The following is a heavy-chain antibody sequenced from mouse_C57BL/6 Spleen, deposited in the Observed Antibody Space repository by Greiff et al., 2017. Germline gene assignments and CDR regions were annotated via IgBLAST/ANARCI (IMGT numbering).Heavy chain of an antibody. Sequence: VQLKESGPGLAKPSQTLSLTCSVPGYSITSDYWNWIRKFPGNKLEYMGYISYSGSTYYKPSLKSRISITRDTSKNQYYLQLNSVTTEDTATYYCARSDSSGYEGAMYYWGQGTSVTVSS. CDR1: GYSITSDY. J-gene: IGHJ4*01. CDR2: ISYSGST. CDR3: ARSDSSGYEGAMYY. V-gene: IGHV3-8*01. D-gene: IGHD3-2*02.